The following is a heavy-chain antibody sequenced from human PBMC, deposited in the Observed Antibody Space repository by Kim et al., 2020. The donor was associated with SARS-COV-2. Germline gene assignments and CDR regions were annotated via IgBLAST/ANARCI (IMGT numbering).Heavy chain of an antibody. J-gene: IGHJ4*02. V-gene: IGHV3-30*02. CDR3: AKAEAYDY. Sequence: DGRNKYYADPVKGRFTISRDNSKNTLYLQMNSLRAEDTAVYYCAKAEAYDYWGQGTLVTVSS. CDR2: DGRNK.